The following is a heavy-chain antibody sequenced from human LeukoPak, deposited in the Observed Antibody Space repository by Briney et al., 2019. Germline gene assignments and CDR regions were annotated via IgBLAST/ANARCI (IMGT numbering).Heavy chain of an antibody. D-gene: IGHD6-19*01. J-gene: IGHJ4*02. Sequence: SETQSLTCSVFGGSISSYYWSWIRQPPGNGLEWIGYLYNSGSTKYNPSLKSRITISVDTSKNQFSLKLASVTAADTAVYYCARLNNGWWVDYWGQGTLVTVSS. CDR2: LYNSGST. CDR1: GGSISSYY. CDR3: ARLNNGWWVDY. V-gene: IGHV4-59*01.